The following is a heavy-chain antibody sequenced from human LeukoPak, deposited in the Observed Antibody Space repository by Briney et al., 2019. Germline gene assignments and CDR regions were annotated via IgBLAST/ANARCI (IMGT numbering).Heavy chain of an antibody. Sequence: SGRSLRLSCAASGFTFSSYGMHWVRQAPGKGLEWVAVIWYDGSNKYYADSVKGRFTISRDNSKNTLYLQMNSLRAEDTAVYYCARDYYYDSSGYYFGPDAFDIWGQGTMVTVSS. CDR3: ARDYYYDSSGYYFGPDAFDI. J-gene: IGHJ3*02. D-gene: IGHD3-22*01. CDR2: IWYDGSNK. V-gene: IGHV3-33*01. CDR1: GFTFSSYG.